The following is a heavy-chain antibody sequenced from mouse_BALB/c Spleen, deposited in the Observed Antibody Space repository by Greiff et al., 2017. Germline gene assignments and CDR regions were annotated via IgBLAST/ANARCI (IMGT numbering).Heavy chain of an antibody. V-gene: IGHV5-6-2*01. CDR1: GFTFSSYY. CDR2: INSNGGST. CDR3: ARHEDDYPWFAY. J-gene: IGHJ3*01. D-gene: IGHD2-4*01. Sequence: EVQRVESGGGLVKLGGSLKLSCAASGFTFSSYYMSWVRQTPEKRLELVAAINSNGGSTYYPDTVKGRFTISRDNAKNTLYLQMSSLKSEDTALYYCARHEDDYPWFAYWGQGTLVTVSA.